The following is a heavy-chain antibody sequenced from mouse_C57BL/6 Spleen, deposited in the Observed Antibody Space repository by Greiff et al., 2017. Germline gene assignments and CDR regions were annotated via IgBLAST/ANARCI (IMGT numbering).Heavy chain of an antibody. CDR2: INPGSGGT. J-gene: IGHJ4*01. Sequence: QVQLQQSGAELVRPGTSVKVSCKASGYAFTNYLIEWVKQRPGQGLEWIGVINPGSGGTNYNEKFKGKATLTADKSSSTAYMQLSSLTSEDSAVYFCARCPYLAAMDYWGQGTSVTVSS. D-gene: IGHD5-1*01. V-gene: IGHV1-54*01. CDR3: ARCPYLAAMDY. CDR1: GYAFTNYL.